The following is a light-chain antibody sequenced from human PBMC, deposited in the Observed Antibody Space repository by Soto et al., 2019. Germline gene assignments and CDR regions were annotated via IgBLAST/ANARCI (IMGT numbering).Light chain of an antibody. Sequence: DVVMTQSPLSLPVTLGQPASISCRSSQGLLFSDGNTYLNWFQQRPGQSPRRLLYKVSNRDSGVPDRFSGSGSGTDFTLKISRVEAEDVGVYYCMQGTRWPWTFGQGTKVEIK. J-gene: IGKJ1*01. CDR1: QGLLFSDGNTY. CDR2: KVS. V-gene: IGKV2-30*01. CDR3: MQGTRWPWT.